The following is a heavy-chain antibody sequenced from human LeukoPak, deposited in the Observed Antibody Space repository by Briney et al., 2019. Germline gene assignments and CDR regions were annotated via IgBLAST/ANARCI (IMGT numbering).Heavy chain of an antibody. D-gene: IGHD1-1*01. CDR2: ISSSSSYI. V-gene: IGHV3-21*01. CDR3: ARDSLTHTSTEVLYYFDY. Sequence: GGSLRLSCAASGFTFSSYSMNWVRQAPGKGLEWVSSISSSSSYIYYADSVKGRFTISRDNAKNSLYLQMNSLRAEDTAVYYCARDSLTHTSTEVLYYFDYWGQGTLVTVSS. J-gene: IGHJ4*02. CDR1: GFTFSSYS.